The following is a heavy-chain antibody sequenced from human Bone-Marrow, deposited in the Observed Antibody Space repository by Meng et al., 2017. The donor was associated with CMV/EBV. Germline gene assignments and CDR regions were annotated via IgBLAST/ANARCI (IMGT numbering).Heavy chain of an antibody. CDR3: ARIAAAALLFDY. CDR1: GFTFSSYS. D-gene: IGHD6-13*01. V-gene: IGHV3-21*01. J-gene: IGHJ4*02. Sequence: GESLKISCAASGFTFSSYSMNWVRQAPGKGLEWVSSISSSSSYIYHADSVKGRFTISRDNAKNSLYLQMNSLRAEDTAVYYCARIAAAALLFDYWGQGTLVTVSS. CDR2: ISSSSSYI.